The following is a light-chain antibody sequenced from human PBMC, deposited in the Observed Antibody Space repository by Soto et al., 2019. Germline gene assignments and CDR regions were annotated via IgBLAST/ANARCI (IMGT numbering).Light chain of an antibody. Sequence: DIQMTQSPSSLSASEGDRVTITCRASQSISSYLNWYQQKPGKAPKLLIYDASSLETGVPSRFSGSGSGTGFTFTISSLQPEDFATYYCQQYESLPLTFGQGTRLEIK. V-gene: IGKV1-33*01. J-gene: IGKJ5*01. CDR1: QSISSY. CDR3: QQYESLPLT. CDR2: DAS.